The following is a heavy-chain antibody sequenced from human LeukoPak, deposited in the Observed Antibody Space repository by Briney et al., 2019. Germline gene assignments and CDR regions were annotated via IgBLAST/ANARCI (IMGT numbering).Heavy chain of an antibody. D-gene: IGHD2-8*01. CDR1: GFTFEDYG. J-gene: IGHJ6*03. V-gene: IGHV3-20*04. Sequence: PGGSLRLSCAVSGFTFEDYGMSWVRQGPGKGLEWVAGINWNGIIKNYGDCVRGRFTISTDKATNSLYLQMNSLTKEDTALYYCARDLMMEGRYFYHYMDVWGKGTTVTVSS. CDR2: INWNGIIK. CDR3: ARDLMMEGRYFYHYMDV.